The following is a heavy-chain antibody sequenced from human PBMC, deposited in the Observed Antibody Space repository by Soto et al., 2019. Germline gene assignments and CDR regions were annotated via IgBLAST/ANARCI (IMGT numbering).Heavy chain of an antibody. J-gene: IGHJ4*02. Sequence: PSETLSLTCTVSGGSISSGNYYWSWIRQPPGKGLEWIGNIYYSGSTYYNPSLKSRVTISVDTSKNQFSLKVSSVTAADTAAYYCALTGYYDVDYWGQGTLVTVSS. D-gene: IGHD3-9*01. CDR3: ALTGYYDVDY. CDR2: IYYSGST. CDR1: GGSISSGNYY. V-gene: IGHV4-30-4*01.